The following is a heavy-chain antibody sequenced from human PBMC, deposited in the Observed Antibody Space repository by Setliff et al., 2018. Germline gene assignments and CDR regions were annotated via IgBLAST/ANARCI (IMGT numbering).Heavy chain of an antibody. CDR1: GFTFSHYP. CDR3: ARTCSGSGCYAGLES. J-gene: IGHJ4*02. D-gene: IGHD2-15*01. CDR2: ILYDGSNE. Sequence: PGGSLRLSCAASGFTFSHYPMHWVRQAPGKGLEWVAVILYDGSNEYYADSVKGRFTISRDNSKNTLYLQMNSLRPEDTAVYYCARTCSGSGCYAGLESWGQGTPVTVSS. V-gene: IGHV3-30*04.